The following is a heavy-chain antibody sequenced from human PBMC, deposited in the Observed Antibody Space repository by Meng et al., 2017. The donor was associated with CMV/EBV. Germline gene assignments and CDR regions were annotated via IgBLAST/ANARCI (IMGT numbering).Heavy chain of an antibody. V-gene: IGHV3-21*01. D-gene: IGHD2-2*01. Sequence: GESLKISCAASGFTFSSYSMNWVRQAPGKGLEWVSSISSSSSYIYYADSVKGRFTISRGNAKNSLYLQMNSLRAEDTAVYYCARDRRGYCSSTSCYYHYYYGMDVWGQGTTVTVSS. CDR1: GFTFSSYS. J-gene: IGHJ6*02. CDR2: ISSSSSYI. CDR3: ARDRRGYCSSTSCYYHYYYGMDV.